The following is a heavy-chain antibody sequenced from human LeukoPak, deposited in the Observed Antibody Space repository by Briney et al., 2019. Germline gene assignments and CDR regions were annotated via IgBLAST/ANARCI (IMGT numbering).Heavy chain of an antibody. CDR3: ARVSWSSSWYNWFDP. CDR1: AGSISSYY. Sequence: SETLSLTCTVYAGSISSYYWSWIRQPPGQGLEWIFYPYYSGSTNYKPSLKSRVTISVDSSKNPYSLKLSSVTAADTAVYYGARVSWSSSWYNWFDPWGQGTLVTVSS. J-gene: IGHJ5*02. V-gene: IGHV4-59*01. CDR2: PYYSGST. D-gene: IGHD6-13*01.